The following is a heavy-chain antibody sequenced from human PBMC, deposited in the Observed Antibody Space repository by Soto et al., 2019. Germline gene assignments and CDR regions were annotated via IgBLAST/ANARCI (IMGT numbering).Heavy chain of an antibody. D-gene: IGHD3-22*01. CDR3: ARAHITMIVVAADAFDI. V-gene: IGHV3-7*05. CDR2: IKQDGSEK. J-gene: IGHJ3*02. Sequence: GGSLRLSCAASGFTFSSYWMSWVRQAPGKGLEWVANIKQDGSEKYYVDSVKGRFTISRDNAKNSLYLQMNSLRAEDTAVYYCARAHITMIVVAADAFDIWGQGTMVNVSS. CDR1: GFTFSSYW.